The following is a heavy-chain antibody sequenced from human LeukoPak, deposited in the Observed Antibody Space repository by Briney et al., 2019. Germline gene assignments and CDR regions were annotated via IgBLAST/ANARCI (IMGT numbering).Heavy chain of an antibody. CDR1: GFTFSSYT. J-gene: IGHJ4*02. Sequence: GGSLRLSCAASGFTFSSYTMNWVRQAPGKGLEWVSSISSSSSYIYYADSVKGRFTISRDNAKNSLYLQMNSLRAEDTAAYYCARDQGGSSTVTTADYWGQGTLVTVSS. CDR2: ISSSSSYI. D-gene: IGHD4-11*01. CDR3: ARDQGGSSTVTTADY. V-gene: IGHV3-21*01.